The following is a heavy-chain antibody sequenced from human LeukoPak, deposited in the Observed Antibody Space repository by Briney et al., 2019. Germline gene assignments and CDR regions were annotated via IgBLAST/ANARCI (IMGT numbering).Heavy chain of an antibody. CDR1: GYTFTSYD. CDR3: ARGRGSSSWRFYYYYGMDV. J-gene: IGHJ6*02. V-gene: IGHV1-8*01. D-gene: IGHD6-13*01. Sequence: GASVKVSCKASGYTFTSYDINWVRQATGQGLEWMGWMNPNSGNTGYAQKFQGRVTMTRNPSISTAYMELSSLRSEDTAVYYCARGRGSSSWRFYYYYGMDVWGQGTTVTVSS. CDR2: MNPNSGNT.